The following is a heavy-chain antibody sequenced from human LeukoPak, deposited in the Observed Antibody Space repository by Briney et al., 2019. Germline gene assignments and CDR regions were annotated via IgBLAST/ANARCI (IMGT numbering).Heavy chain of an antibody. V-gene: IGHV4-39*07. D-gene: IGHD3-3*01. CDR3: ARVGVVTMSDY. CDR1: GGSISSSSYY. Sequence: PSETLSLTCIVSGGSISSSSYYWGWIRQPPGKGLEWIGSIYYRGSTYYNPSLKSRVTISVETSRNQFSLKLSSVTAADTAVYYCARVGVVTMSDYWGQGTLVTVSS. CDR2: IYYRGST. J-gene: IGHJ4*02.